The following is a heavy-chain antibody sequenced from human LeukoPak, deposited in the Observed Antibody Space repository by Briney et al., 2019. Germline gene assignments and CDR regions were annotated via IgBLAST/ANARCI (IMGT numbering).Heavy chain of an antibody. D-gene: IGHD1-7*01. V-gene: IGHV3-30*18. CDR1: GFTFSSYG. J-gene: IGHJ4*02. CDR3: AKFLVLSNYYFDY. CDR2: ISYDGSNK. Sequence: PGRSLRLSCAASGFTFSSYGMHWVRQAPGKGLEWVAVISYDGSNKYYADSVKGRFTISRDNSKNTLYLQMNSLRAEDTAVYYCAKFLVLSNYYFDYWGQGTLVTVSS.